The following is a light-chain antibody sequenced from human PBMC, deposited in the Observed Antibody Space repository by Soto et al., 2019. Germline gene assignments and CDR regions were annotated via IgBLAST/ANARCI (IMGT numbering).Light chain of an antibody. CDR3: QQNYSPPLT. Sequence: DIQMTQSPSSLSASVGDTVIITCRASQSIAMFSSWYQQKPGKAPTLLIYRSSTLQNGVPSRFSGSGSGTYFTLTISSLQLEDFATYYCQQNYSPPLTFGGETKVEMK. CDR2: RSS. V-gene: IGKV1-39*01. J-gene: IGKJ4*01. CDR1: QSIAMF.